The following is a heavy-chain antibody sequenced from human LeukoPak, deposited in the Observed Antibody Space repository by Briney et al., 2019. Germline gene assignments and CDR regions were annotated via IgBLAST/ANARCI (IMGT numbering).Heavy chain of an antibody. CDR2: IYPGDSDT. J-gene: IGHJ4*02. CDR1: GYSFTSYW. D-gene: IGHD3-3*01. Sequence: GESLKISRKGSGYSFTSYWIGWVRQMPGKGLEGMGIIYPGDSDTRYSPSFQGQVTISADKSISTAYLQSSTLKASDSALYYCSRWELGNFWSGYYLFDYWGQGTLVNVSS. CDR3: SRWELGNFWSGYYLFDY. V-gene: IGHV5-51*01.